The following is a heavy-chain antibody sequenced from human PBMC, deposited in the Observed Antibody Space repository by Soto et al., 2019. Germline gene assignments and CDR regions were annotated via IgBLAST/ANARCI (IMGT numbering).Heavy chain of an antibody. D-gene: IGHD2-15*01. CDR2: MNPNSGNT. J-gene: IGHJ5*02. CDR1: GYTFNNYD. CDR3: ARGIATGQLDP. V-gene: IGHV1-8*02. Sequence: ASVKVSCKASGYTFNNYDIHWVRQAPGHGLEWMGWMNPNSGNTGYAQNFRGRVTMTQNTAIGTAYMELSSLRSEDTAVYYCARGIATGQLDPWGQGTLVTVSS.